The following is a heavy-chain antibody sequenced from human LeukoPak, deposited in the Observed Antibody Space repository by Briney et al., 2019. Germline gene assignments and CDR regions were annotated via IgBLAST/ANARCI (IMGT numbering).Heavy chain of an antibody. D-gene: IGHD2-2*02. J-gene: IGHJ4*02. CDR1: GFSFSSYG. V-gene: IGHV3-30*18. Sequence: GGSLRLSCAASGFSFSSYGMHWVRQAPGKGLEWVAVISYEGSNIYYADSVKGRFTISRDNSKNTLYLQMNSLRAEDTAVYFCVKGGYCSSTRCYSSIDYWGQGTLVTVSS. CDR2: ISYEGSNI. CDR3: VKGGYCSSTRCYSSIDY.